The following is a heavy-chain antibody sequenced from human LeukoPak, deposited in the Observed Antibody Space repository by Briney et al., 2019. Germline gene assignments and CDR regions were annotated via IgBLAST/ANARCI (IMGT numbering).Heavy chain of an antibody. CDR2: IYYSGST. CDR3: ARGNYDIFLDY. J-gene: IGHJ4*02. CDR1: GGSISSYY. D-gene: IGHD3-9*01. Sequence: SETLSLTCTVSGGSISSYYWSWIRQPPGKGLEWIGYIYYSGSTNYNPSLKSRVTISVDTSKNQFSLKLSSVTAADTAVYYCARGNYDIFLDYWGQGILVTVSS. V-gene: IGHV4-59*01.